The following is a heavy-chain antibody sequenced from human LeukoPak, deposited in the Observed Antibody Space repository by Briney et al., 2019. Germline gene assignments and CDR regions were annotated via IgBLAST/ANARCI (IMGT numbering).Heavy chain of an antibody. V-gene: IGHV1-69*05. D-gene: IGHD2-2*02. CDR2: IIPIFGTA. J-gene: IGHJ4*02. CDR1: GGTFSSYA. CDR3: ARGGGVQGYCSSTSCYRAANHFDY. Sequence: ASVKVSCKASGGTFSSYAISWVRQAPGQGLEWMGGIIPIFGTANYAQKFQGRVTITTDESTSTAYMELSSLRSEDTAVYYCARGGGVQGYCSSTSCYRAANHFDYWGQGTLVTVSS.